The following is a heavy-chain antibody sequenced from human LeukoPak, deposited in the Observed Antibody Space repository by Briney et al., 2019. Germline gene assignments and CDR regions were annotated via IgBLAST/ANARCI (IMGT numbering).Heavy chain of an antibody. CDR2: INPNSGGT. V-gene: IGHV1-2*02. CDR3: ARDNLEASWGSPGDY. J-gene: IGHJ4*02. D-gene: IGHD2-2*01. Sequence: ASVKVSCKASGYTXTDYYLHWVRQAPGQGLEWMGWINPNSGGTNYAQKLQGRVTLTRDTSMSTAYMEISRLTSDDTAVYYCARDNLEASWGSPGDYWGQGTLVTVSS. CDR1: GYTXTDYY.